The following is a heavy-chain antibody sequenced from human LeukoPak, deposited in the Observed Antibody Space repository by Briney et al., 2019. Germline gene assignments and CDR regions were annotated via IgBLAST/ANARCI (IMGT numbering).Heavy chain of an antibody. CDR3: ARGGMAVAGTSDYYYYGMDV. J-gene: IGHJ6*02. Sequence: ASVKVSCKASGYTFTSHGISWVRQAPGQGLEWMGWISAYNGNTNYAQKLQGRVTMTTDTSTTTAYMELRSLRSDDAAVYYCARGGMAVAGTSDYYYYGMDVWGQGTTVTVSS. V-gene: IGHV1-18*01. CDR1: GYTFTSHG. D-gene: IGHD6-19*01. CDR2: ISAYNGNT.